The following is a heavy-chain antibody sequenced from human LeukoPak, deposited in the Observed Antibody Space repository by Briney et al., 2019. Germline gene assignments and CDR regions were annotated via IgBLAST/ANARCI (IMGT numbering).Heavy chain of an antibody. CDR1: GYTFTSYS. V-gene: IGHV1-18*01. CDR2: IISYNGNT. J-gene: IGHJ6*03. D-gene: IGHD3-3*01. CDR3: ARSLLNALRFLEWLNYMDV. Sequence: ASVKVSCKASGYTFTSYSISWVRQAPGQALEWMGWIISYNGNTNYAQKLQGRVTMTTDTSTSTAYMELRSLRSDDTAVYYCARSLLNALRFLEWLNYMDVWGKGTTVTVSS.